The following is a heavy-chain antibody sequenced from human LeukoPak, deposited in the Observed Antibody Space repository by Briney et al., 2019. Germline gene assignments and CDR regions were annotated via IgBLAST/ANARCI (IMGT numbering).Heavy chain of an antibody. CDR3: ARGPYGRGPTDY. J-gene: IGHJ4*02. CDR2: INHTGST. Sequence: KPSETLSLTCTVYGESFSGYYWAWIRQPPGEGLEWIGEINHTGSTNYNPSLKSRVTISLDTSKKQLSLQLTSVTAADAAVYYGARGPYGRGPTDYWGQGTLVTVSS. CDR1: GESFSGYY. D-gene: IGHD1-26*01. V-gene: IGHV4-34*01.